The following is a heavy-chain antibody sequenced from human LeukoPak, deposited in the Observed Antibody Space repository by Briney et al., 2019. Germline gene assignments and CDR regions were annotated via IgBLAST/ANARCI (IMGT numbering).Heavy chain of an antibody. Sequence: SETLSLTCTVSGGSISSGGYYWSWIRQHPGKGLEWIGYIYYSGSTYYNPSLKSRVTISVDTSKNQFSLKPSSVTAADTAVYYCARDLGYSWSQRTYYYYGMDVWGQGTTVTVSS. D-gene: IGHD2-8*01. CDR3: ARDLGYSWSQRTYYYYGMDV. J-gene: IGHJ6*02. CDR2: IYYSGST. V-gene: IGHV4-31*03. CDR1: GGSISSGGYY.